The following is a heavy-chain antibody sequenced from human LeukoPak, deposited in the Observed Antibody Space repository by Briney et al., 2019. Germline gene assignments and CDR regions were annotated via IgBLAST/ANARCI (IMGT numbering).Heavy chain of an antibody. V-gene: IGHV4-39*01. CDR2: IYYSGST. Sequence: SETLSLTCTVSGGSISSSSYYWGWIRQPPGKGLEWIGSIYYSGSTYYNPSLKSRVTISVDTSKNQFSLKLSSVTAADTAVYYCARHGGSGYYFGWDFDYWGQGTLVTVSS. CDR1: GGSISSSSYY. D-gene: IGHD3-22*01. J-gene: IGHJ4*02. CDR3: ARHGGSGYYFGWDFDY.